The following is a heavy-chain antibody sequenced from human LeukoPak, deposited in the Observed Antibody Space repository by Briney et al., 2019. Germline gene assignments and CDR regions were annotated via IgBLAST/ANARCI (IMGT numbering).Heavy chain of an antibody. CDR3: ATYSSLNAREFQY. J-gene: IGHJ1*01. CDR1: GFTFSNYW. CDR2: IKTDGSEK. V-gene: IGHV3-7*01. D-gene: IGHD3-22*01. Sequence: GGSLRLSCAASGFTFSNYWMSWVRQAPGKGLEWVANIKTDGSEKYYVDSVKGRFTISRGNAKNSLYLQMNSLGAEDTAVYYCATYSSLNAREFQYWGQGTLVTVSS.